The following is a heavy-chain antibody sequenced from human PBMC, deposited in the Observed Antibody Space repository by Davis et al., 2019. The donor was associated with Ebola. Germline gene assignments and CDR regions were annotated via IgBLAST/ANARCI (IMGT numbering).Heavy chain of an antibody. D-gene: IGHD2-15*01. Sequence: GGSLRLSCAASGFTFAAYAMHWVRQAPGKGLEWVSGISWNSDSIGYADSGKGRFTISRDNAKNSLYLEMNSLRAEDTALYYCAKAPGYCSGGSCYSSDYFDYWGQGTLVTVSS. V-gene: IGHV3-9*01. CDR3: AKAPGYCSGGSCYSSDYFDY. CDR2: ISWNSDSI. J-gene: IGHJ4*02. CDR1: GFTFAAYA.